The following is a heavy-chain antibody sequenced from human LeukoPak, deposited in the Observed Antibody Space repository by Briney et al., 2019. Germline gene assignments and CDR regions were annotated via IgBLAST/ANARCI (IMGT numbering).Heavy chain of an antibody. V-gene: IGHV4-39*01. CDR2: IYSSGST. J-gene: IGHJ4*01. D-gene: IGHD6-25*01. Sequence: PSETLSLTCNDSGVSISSSSYYWGWIRQPPGKGLEWIGSIYSSGSTYYNSSLKSRVTISIDTSKNQVSLKMSSVTAADTAVYYCAKSGGYGLIDYWGQGTLVTVSS. CDR1: GVSISSSSYY. CDR3: AKSGGYGLIDY.